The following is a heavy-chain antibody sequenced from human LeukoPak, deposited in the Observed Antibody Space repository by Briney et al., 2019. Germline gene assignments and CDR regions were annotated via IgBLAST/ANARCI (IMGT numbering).Heavy chain of an antibody. Sequence: PSETLSLTCTVSGGSISSYYWSWIRQPPGKGLEWIGYIYYSGSTNYNPSLKSRVTISVDTSKNQFSLKLSSVTAADTAVYYCARGGGIQPMLTYNWFDPWGQGTLVTVSS. V-gene: IGHV4-59*01. CDR3: ARGGGIQPMLTYNWFDP. CDR1: GGSISSYY. D-gene: IGHD5-18*01. J-gene: IGHJ5*02. CDR2: IYYSGST.